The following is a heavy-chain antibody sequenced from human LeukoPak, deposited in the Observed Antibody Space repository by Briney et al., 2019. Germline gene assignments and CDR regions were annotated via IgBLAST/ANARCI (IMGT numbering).Heavy chain of an antibody. D-gene: IGHD2-15*01. CDR2: IKQDGSEK. Sequence: GGSLRLSCAASGFTFSSYWMSWVRQAPGKGLEWVANIKQDGSEKYYVDSVKGRFTISRDNAKNSLYLQMNSLRAEDTAVYYCGRVSESLVDGGVSWSFDNWGQGTLVTVSS. CDR3: GRVSESLVDGGVSWSFDN. J-gene: IGHJ4*02. V-gene: IGHV3-7*03. CDR1: GFTFSSYW.